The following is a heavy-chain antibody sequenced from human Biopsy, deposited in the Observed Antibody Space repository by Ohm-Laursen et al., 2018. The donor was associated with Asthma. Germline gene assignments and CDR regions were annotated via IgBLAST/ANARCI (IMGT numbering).Heavy chain of an antibody. Sequence: ATVKISCKASGYTFINYAIHWVRQAPGQRLEWMGWINAGNGNTKYSQKFQGRVTISRDTSASTAYMDLSSLRSEDTAVYYCARTYYDFLTGQVNDVFAIWGQGTMVTVSS. J-gene: IGHJ3*02. D-gene: IGHD3-9*01. CDR2: INAGNGNT. V-gene: IGHV1-3*01. CDR1: GYTFINYA. CDR3: ARTYYDFLTGQVNDVFAI.